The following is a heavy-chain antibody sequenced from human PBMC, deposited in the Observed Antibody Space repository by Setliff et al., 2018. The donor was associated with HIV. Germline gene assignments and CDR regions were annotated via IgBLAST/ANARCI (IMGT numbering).Heavy chain of an antibody. D-gene: IGHD3-22*01. J-gene: IGHJ1*01. V-gene: IGHV3-23*01. CDR2: IRGSATRT. Sequence: GGSLRLSCTASGFVFRNFAMSWVRQAPGKGLDWVSAIRGSATRTYYADSVKGLLTISRDNSKNTLYLQVNDLRAEDTAVYYCTKGETSAYFEYFQNWGQGTLVTVSS. CDR1: GFVFRNFA. CDR3: TKGETSAYFEYFQN.